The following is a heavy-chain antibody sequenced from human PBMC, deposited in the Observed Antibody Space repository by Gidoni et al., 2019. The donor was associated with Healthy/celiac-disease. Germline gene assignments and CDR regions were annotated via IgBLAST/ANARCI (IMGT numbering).Heavy chain of an antibody. V-gene: IGHV4-34*01. CDR2: INHSGST. CDR1: GGSFSGYY. CDR3: ARGQSLYYYDSSPEDY. D-gene: IGHD3-22*01. Sequence: QVQLQQWGAGLLQPSDTLSLTCDVYGGSFSGYYWSWIRQPPGKGLEWIGEINHSGSTNYNPSLKSRVTISVDTSKNQFSLKLSSVTAADTAVYYCARGQSLYYYDSSPEDYWGQGTLVTVSS. J-gene: IGHJ4*02.